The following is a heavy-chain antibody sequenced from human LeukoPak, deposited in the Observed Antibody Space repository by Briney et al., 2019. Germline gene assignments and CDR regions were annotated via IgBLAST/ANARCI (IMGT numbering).Heavy chain of an antibody. CDR2: IYYSGST. V-gene: IGHV4-39*01. CDR1: GGFISSSGYY. J-gene: IGHJ4*02. Sequence: PSEILSLTCTVSGGFISSSGYYWGWIRQPPGKGLEWIGSIYYSGSTYYNPSLKSRVTISVDTSKNQFSLKVTSMTAADTAVYYCARLDVSSLKDYFDYWGQGTLVTVSS. CDR3: ARLDVSSLKDYFDY. D-gene: IGHD5/OR15-5a*01.